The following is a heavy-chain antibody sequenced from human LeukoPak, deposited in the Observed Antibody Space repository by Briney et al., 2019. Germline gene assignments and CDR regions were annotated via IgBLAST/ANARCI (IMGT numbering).Heavy chain of an antibody. Sequence: ASVKVSCKASGYTFTSYGISWVRQAPGQGLEWMGWISAYNGNTNYAQKLQGRVTMTTDTSTSTAYTELRSLRSDDTAVYYCARVWQQLVLGSDYWGQGTLVTVSS. J-gene: IGHJ4*02. V-gene: IGHV1-18*01. CDR2: ISAYNGNT. CDR1: GYTFTSYG. D-gene: IGHD6-13*01. CDR3: ARVWQQLVLGSDY.